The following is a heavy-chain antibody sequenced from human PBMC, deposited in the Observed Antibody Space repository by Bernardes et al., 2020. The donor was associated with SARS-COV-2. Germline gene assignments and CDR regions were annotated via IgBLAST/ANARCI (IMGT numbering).Heavy chain of an antibody. Sequence: GGSLRLSCVVSGFSFSVYAMTWVRQAPGKGLEWVSGISVSGGSTYYADSVKGRFTISRDNSKNTLFLQMNSRIADGTAVYFCARCVVGYYAMDVWGQGTTVTVSS. J-gene: IGHJ6*02. V-gene: IGHV3-23*01. CDR1: GFSFSVYA. CDR3: ARCVVGYYAMDV. CDR2: ISVSGGST. D-gene: IGHD2-21*01.